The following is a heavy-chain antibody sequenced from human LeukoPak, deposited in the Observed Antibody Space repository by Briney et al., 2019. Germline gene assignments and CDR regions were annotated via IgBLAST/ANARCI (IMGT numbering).Heavy chain of an antibody. Sequence: SETLSLTCTVSGGSISSSSYYWGWIRQPPGKGLEWIGEINHSGSTNYNPSLKSRVTISVDTSKNQFSLKLSSVTAADTAVYYCARRAHSYGYLFSRGQGTLVTGSS. V-gene: IGHV4-39*07. CDR2: INHSGST. CDR3: ARRAHSYGYLFS. D-gene: IGHD5-18*01. J-gene: IGHJ4*02. CDR1: GGSISSSSYY.